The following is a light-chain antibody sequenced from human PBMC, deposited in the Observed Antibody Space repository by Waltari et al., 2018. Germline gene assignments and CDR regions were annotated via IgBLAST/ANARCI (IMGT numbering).Light chain of an antibody. Sequence: DILMTQFPSSLSAPVGDTFTITCRASQDISSYLNWFPQKPGKAPKLLIYAATTLQSGVPSRFSGSGSGTEFTLTISSLQPEDFAAYYCLQHNSYPFTFGPGTKLDIK. CDR2: AAT. J-gene: IGKJ3*01. CDR3: LQHNSYPFT. CDR1: QDISSY. V-gene: IGKV1-17*01.